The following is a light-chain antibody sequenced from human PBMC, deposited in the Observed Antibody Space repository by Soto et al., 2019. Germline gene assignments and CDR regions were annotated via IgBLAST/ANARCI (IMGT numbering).Light chain of an antibody. J-gene: IGLJ1*01. Sequence: QSGLTQPASVSGSPGHSITISCTGTSSDVGGFNSVSWYQLRPGTAPKLILYDVVDRPSGVSYRFSGSKSGNTASLTISGLQAADEADYFCSSYTSTMTNVFGSGTKVTVL. CDR2: DVV. CDR3: SSYTSTMTNV. V-gene: IGLV2-14*03. CDR1: SSDVGGFNS.